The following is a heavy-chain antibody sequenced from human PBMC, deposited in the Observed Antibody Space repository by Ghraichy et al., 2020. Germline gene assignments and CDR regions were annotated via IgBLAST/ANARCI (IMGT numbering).Heavy chain of an antibody. D-gene: IGHD3-10*01. J-gene: IGHJ3*02. CDR1: GYTFTGYY. CDR2: INPNSGGT. V-gene: IGHV1-2*04. CDR3: AGTMVRGVILDAFDI. Sequence: ASVKVSCKASGYTFTGYYMHWVRQAPGQGLEWMGWINPNSGGTNYAQKFQGWVTMTRDTSISTAYMELSRLRSDDTAVYYCAGTMVRGVILDAFDIWGQGTMVTVSS.